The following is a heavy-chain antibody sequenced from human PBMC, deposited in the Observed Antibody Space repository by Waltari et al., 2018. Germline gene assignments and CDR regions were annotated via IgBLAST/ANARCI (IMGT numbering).Heavy chain of an antibody. V-gene: IGHV3-74*01. D-gene: IGHD3-10*01. CDR1: GFSFRGYW. CDR2: SNLDGSST. CDR3: ARGLQEGPGFWFDP. J-gene: IGHJ5*02. Sequence: EVQLVESGGGLVQPGGSLRLSCTASGFSFRGYWVHWVRQAPGKGLVGVSGSNLDGSSTSYDDSVKGRFTLARDDAKNTLYLDMNSLRADDTAVYYCARGLQEGPGFWFDPRGQGTLVTVSS.